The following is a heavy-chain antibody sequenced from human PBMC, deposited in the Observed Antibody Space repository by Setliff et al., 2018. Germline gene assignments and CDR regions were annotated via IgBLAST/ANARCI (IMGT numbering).Heavy chain of an antibody. J-gene: IGHJ4*02. CDR2: ISPYSGES. Sequence: ASVKVSCKTSGFRFTSFGFSWVRQAPGQGLEWMGWISPYSGESNYAQKFQDRLTVTADTSTKTTYMELRSLTSDDTAVYFCTRSRGPRVVLAADFDFWSQGTRVT. CDR3: TRSRGPRVVLAADFDF. D-gene: IGHD3-16*01. CDR1: GFRFTSFG. V-gene: IGHV1-18*01.